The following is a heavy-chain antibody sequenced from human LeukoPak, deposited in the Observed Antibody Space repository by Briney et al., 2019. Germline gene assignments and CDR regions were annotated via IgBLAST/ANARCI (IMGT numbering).Heavy chain of an antibody. V-gene: IGHV3-21*01. CDR3: ARDPPSFQY. CDR2: ISSSRSSYI. CDR1: GFPFSSYW. J-gene: IGHJ1*01. Sequence: GGSLRLSCVASGFPFSSYWMTWVRQAPGKGLGWVSTISSSRSSYIYYADSVKGRFTISRDNAKNSLYLQMNSLRAEDTAVYYCARDPPSFQYWGQGTLVTVSA.